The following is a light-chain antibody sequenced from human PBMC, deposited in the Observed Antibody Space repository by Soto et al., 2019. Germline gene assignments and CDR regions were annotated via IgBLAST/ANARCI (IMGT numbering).Light chain of an antibody. V-gene: IGKV3D-15*01. CDR3: QQYNSWPPLT. CDR1: QSVSSN. CDR2: GAS. Sequence: EIVMTQSPVTLSVSPGGRAILSCRASQSVSSNLAWYRQKPGQAPRLLIYGASTMATGIPARFSGSGSGTEFTLTISSLQSEDSAVYYCQQYNSWPPLTFGGGTKVEIK. J-gene: IGKJ4*01.